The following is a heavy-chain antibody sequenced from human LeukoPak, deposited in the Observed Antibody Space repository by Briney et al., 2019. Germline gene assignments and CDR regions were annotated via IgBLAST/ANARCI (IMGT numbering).Heavy chain of an antibody. D-gene: IGHD4-17*01. V-gene: IGHV3-11*01. CDR1: GFTFSDYY. J-gene: IGHJ5*02. CDR3: ARDLNYGYDP. CDR2: ISSSGSTI. Sequence: TGGSLRLSCAASGFTFSDYYMSWVRQAPGKGLEWVSYISSSGSTIYYADSVKGRFTISRDNAKNSLYLQMSSLRAEDTAVYYCARDLNYGYDPWGQGTLVTVSS.